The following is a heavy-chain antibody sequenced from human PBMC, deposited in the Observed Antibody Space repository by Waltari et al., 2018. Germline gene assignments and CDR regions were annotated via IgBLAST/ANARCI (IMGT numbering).Heavy chain of an antibody. Sequence: QVQLVESGGGVVPPGRSLGLPGSASGFNFTNFFMHWVPQAPGKGVEWLALFSYPRGFEYYADSVKGRFTISRDNSKTSMYLQMNGLRTEDTAVYFCVRESDAFDIWGQGTMVTVSS. V-gene: IGHV3-30*03. CDR2: FSYPRGFE. J-gene: IGHJ3*02. CDR1: GFNFTNFF. CDR3: VRESDAFDI.